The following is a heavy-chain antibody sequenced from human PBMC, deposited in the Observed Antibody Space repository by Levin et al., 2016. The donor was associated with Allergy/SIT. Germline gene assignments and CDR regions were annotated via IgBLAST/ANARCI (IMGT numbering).Heavy chain of an antibody. CDR2: ISSISSITSTI. D-gene: IGHD3-9*01. Sequence: VRQAPGKGLEWVSYISSISSITSTIYYADSVKGRFTISRDNAKNSLYLQMNSLRAEDTALYYCAREGATGNYDILTGYFSGLGYWGQGTLVTVSS. J-gene: IGHJ4*02. V-gene: IGHV3-48*01. CDR3: AREGATGNYDILTGYFSGLGY.